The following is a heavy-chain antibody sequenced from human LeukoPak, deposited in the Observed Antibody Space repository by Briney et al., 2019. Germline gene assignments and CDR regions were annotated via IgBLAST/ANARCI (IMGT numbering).Heavy chain of an antibody. CDR2: ISAYNGNT. D-gene: IGHD3-3*01. CDR3: ARAGRYYDFWSGYYISWFDP. CDR1: GYTFTSYG. J-gene: IGHJ5*02. Sequence: ALVKVSCKASGYTFTSYGISWVRQAPGQGLEWMGWISAYNGNTNYAQKLQGRVTMTTDTSTSTAYMELRSLRSDDTAVYYCARAGRYYDFWSGYYISWFDPWGQGTLVTVSS. V-gene: IGHV1-18*01.